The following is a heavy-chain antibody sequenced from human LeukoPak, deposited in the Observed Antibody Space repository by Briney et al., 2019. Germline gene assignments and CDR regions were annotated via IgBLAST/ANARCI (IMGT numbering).Heavy chain of an antibody. Sequence: TGGSLRLSCAASGFSFSDYSISWVRQAPGKGLEWVSSISPRSSYRYYADSVKGRFTISRDNAKNSLNLQMNSLRAEDTAVYYCARGRGCSSMSCYPDYWGQGTLVTVSS. V-gene: IGHV3-21*01. CDR1: GFSFSDYS. J-gene: IGHJ4*02. D-gene: IGHD2-2*01. CDR2: ISPRSSYR. CDR3: ARGRGCSSMSCYPDY.